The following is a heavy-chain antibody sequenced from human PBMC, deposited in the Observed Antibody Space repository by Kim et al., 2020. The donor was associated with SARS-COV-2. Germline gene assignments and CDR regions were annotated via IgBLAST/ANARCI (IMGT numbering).Heavy chain of an antibody. CDR1: GYSFANYW. V-gene: IGHV5-10-1*01. CDR2: IDPTNSYT. CDR3: ARQAMVVESANDAFDI. Sequence: GESLKISCKGSGYSFANYWITWVRQMPGKGLEWMGRIDPTNSYTNYSPSFQGHVTMSVDKSISTAYLQWSSLRASDTARYYCARQAMVVESANDAFDIWGQGTLVTVSS. D-gene: IGHD3-22*01. J-gene: IGHJ3*02.